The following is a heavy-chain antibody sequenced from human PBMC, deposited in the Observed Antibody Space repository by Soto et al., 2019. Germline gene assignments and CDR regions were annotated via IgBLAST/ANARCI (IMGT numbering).Heavy chain of an antibody. V-gene: IGHV2-5*02. CDR2: IYWDDDK. J-gene: IGHJ4*02. D-gene: IGHD3-10*01. Sequence: QITLKESGPTLVRPTQTLTLTCTFSGFSLDTSRVAVGWIRQPPGKGLEWLALIYWDDDKRYSPSLQNRVTITKDTSKDQVVFTMTDMDPVDTGTYYCAHRRLEEGTRFGFDYWGQGTLVTVSS. CDR1: GFSLDTSRVA. CDR3: AHRRLEEGTRFGFDY.